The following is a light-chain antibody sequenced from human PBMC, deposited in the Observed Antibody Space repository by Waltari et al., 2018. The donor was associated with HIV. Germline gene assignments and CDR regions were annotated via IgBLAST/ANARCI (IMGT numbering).Light chain of an antibody. J-gene: IGKJ1*01. CDR2: NAS. V-gene: IGKV3-11*01. Sequence: DIVLTQSPATLSFSPGERANLSCTASQSVGTYLAWYRHKPGQAPRLLLYNASSRATGVPARFSGSGSGTDFTLTISSLESEDSSIYYCQRREKWPFTFGQGTNVEVK. CDR1: QSVGTY. CDR3: QRREKWPFT.